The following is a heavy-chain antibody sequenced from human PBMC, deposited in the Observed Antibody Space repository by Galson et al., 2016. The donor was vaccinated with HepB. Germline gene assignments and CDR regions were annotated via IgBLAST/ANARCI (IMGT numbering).Heavy chain of an antibody. CDR1: GFTFSSYT. J-gene: IGHJ4*02. V-gene: IGHV3-30*03. CDR3: ARDLRRGYLIKLDLHY. D-gene: IGHD1-7*01. Sequence: SLRLSCAASGFTFSSYTMHWVRQAPGKGLEWVAVISYDGGNKYYADSVKGRVTISRDNSKNTLYLQMNSLRGEDTAVYYCARDLRRGYLIKLDLHYWGQGTLVTVSS. CDR2: ISYDGGNK.